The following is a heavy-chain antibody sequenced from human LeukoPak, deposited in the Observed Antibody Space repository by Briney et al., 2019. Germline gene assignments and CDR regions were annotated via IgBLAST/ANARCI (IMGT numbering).Heavy chain of an antibody. CDR1: GFTFSNYA. D-gene: IGHD3-3*01. J-gene: IGHJ4*02. CDR3: ASRFEWLSSFDY. Sequence: GGSLRLSCAASGFTFSNYAMHWVRQAPGKGLEWVALISNDGSSEYYGASMKGRFTISRDNSRNTFYLQMNSLRAEDTAVYYCASRFEWLSSFDYWGQGTLVTVSS. V-gene: IGHV3-30*03. CDR2: ISNDGSSE.